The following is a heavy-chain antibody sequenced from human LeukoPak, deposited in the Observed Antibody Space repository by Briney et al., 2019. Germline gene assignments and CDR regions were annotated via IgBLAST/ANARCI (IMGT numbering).Heavy chain of an antibody. Sequence: PGGSLRLSCAASGFTFSSYAMSWVRQAPGQGLDWVSAISGSGGSTYYADSVKGRFTISRDNSKNTLYLQMNSLRAEDTAVYYCAKDRSGRYFDWAEKTTSKGWFDPWGQGTLVTVSS. CDR2: ISGSGGST. V-gene: IGHV3-23*01. J-gene: IGHJ5*02. CDR1: GFTFSSYA. D-gene: IGHD3-9*01. CDR3: AKDRSGRYFDWAEKTTSKGWFDP.